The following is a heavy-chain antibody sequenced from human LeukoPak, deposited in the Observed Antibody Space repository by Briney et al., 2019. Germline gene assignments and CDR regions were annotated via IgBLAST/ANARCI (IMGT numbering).Heavy chain of an antibody. V-gene: IGHV3-30-3*01. Sequence: GGSVSLLCVASHFTFNIYPMQWVRQAPGKGLEWVAVISYDGTNDYYADSVKGRFTISRDNSRNTLYLHMDNLRVEDTAVYYCARDRVVPRCFDSWGQGTLVTVSS. J-gene: IGHJ4*02. CDR3: ARDRVVPRCFDS. CDR1: HFTFNIYP. CDR2: ISYDGTND. D-gene: IGHD6-6*01.